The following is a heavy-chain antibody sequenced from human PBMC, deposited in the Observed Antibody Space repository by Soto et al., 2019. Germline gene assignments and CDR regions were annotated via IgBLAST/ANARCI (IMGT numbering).Heavy chain of an antibody. CDR2: ISSSGSTI. J-gene: IGHJ3*02. Sequence: QVQLVESGGGLVKPGGSLRLSCAASGFTFSDYYMSWIRQAPGKGLEWVSYISSSGSTIYYVDSVRGRFTISRDNAKNSLXXXXXXXXXXXXXXXXXXXXXSSGWRDAFDIWGQGTMVTVSS. CDR3: XXXXSSGWRDAFDI. V-gene: IGHV3-11*01. CDR1: GFTFSDYY. D-gene: IGHD6-19*01.